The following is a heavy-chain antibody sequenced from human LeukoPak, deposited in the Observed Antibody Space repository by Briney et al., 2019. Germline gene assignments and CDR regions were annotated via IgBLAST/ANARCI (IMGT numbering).Heavy chain of an antibody. D-gene: IGHD3-22*01. Sequence: QAGGSLRLSCAASGFTFSKDDFHWVRQAPGKGLEWVAAIGVTGDTYYADSVKGRFTISRDNSKNTLYLQMNSLRAEDTAVYYCAKPRDTSGYPYFFDYWAQGTLVTVSS. CDR2: IGVTGDT. J-gene: IGHJ4*02. V-gene: IGHV3-23*01. CDR3: AKPRDTSGYPYFFDY. CDR1: GFTFSKDD.